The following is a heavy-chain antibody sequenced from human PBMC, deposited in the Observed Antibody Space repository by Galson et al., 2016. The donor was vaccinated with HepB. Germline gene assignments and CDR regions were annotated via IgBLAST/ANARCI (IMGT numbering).Heavy chain of an antibody. D-gene: IGHD1-26*01. Sequence: SLRLSCAASGFTFNSYGMTWVRQAPGKGLEGVSSISRSGDSTDYADSVKGRFTTSRDNSKNTLSLQMNSLRAEDTAVYYCVQGSTAPAVWGKGTTVTVSS. CDR2: ISRSGDST. J-gene: IGHJ6*03. V-gene: IGHV3-23*01. CDR3: VQGSTAPAV. CDR1: GFTFNSYG.